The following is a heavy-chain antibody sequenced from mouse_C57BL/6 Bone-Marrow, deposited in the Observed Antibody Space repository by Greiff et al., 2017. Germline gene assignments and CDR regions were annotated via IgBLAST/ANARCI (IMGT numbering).Heavy chain of an antibody. J-gene: IGHJ3*01. D-gene: IGHD1-1*01. CDR2: IYPRSGNP. Sequence: QVQLQQSGAELARPGASVKLSCKASGYTFTSYGISWVKQRTGQGLEWIGEIYPRSGNPYYNEKFKGKATLTADKSSSTADMELRSLTSEDSAVYFCARYYYGSTPFAYWGQGNLVTVSA. V-gene: IGHV1-81*01. CDR3: ARYYYGSTPFAY. CDR1: GYTFTSYG.